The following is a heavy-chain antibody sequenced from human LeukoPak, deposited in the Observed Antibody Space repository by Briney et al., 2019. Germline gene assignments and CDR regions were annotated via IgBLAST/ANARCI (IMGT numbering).Heavy chain of an antibody. D-gene: IGHD3-22*01. CDR2: IKQDGSEK. J-gene: IGHJ4*02. CDR3: ARESTYYYDSSGYSDY. CDR1: GFTFSSYW. V-gene: IGHV3-7*01. Sequence: GGSLRLSCAASGFTFSSYWMSWVRQAPGKGLEWVANIKQDGSEKYYVDSVKGRFTISRDNAKNSLYLQMNSLRAEDTAVYYCARESTYYYDSSGYSDYWGQGTLVTVSS.